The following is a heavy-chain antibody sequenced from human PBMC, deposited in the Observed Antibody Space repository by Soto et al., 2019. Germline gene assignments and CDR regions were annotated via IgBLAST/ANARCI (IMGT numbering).Heavy chain of an antibody. V-gene: IGHV4-38-2*01. CDR3: ARNISTHFDS. Sequence: SETLSLTCAVSGYSISNGDYWGWIRQAPGKGLEWIGSVYYSGSTHYEPSLRGRIAISVDTLKNQFSLRLTSATAADTAMYFCARNISTHFDSWGQGIPVTVSS. D-gene: IGHD3-9*01. J-gene: IGHJ4*02. CDR2: VYYSGST. CDR1: GYSISNGDY.